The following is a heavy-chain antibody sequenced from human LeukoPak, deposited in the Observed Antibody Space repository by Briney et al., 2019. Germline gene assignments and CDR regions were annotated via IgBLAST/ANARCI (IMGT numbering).Heavy chain of an antibody. J-gene: IGHJ5*02. CDR2: VHPNGGNT. D-gene: IGHD1-14*01. CDR3: GRGPRNDP. CDR1: GYPFTTWE. Sequence: GASVKVSCKTSGYPFTTWEINWVRQAAGQGLEWMGWVHPNGGNTAYAQKFQGRVTITTHTSISTAYMELSGLTSDDTAVYFCGRGPRNDPWGQGTLVTVSS. V-gene: IGHV1-8*01.